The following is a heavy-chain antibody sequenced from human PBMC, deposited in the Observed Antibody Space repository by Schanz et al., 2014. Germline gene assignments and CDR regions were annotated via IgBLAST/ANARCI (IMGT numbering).Heavy chain of an antibody. CDR2: ILYDGSNK. CDR3: SKDKQGSRSDDS. Sequence: VQLLESGGGLVQPGGSLRLSCVASGFTFSSYGMHWVRQAPGKGLEWVAVILYDGSNKYYADSVKGRFTISRDNSKNTLYLEMNRLRVDDTAVYYCSKDKQGSRSDDSWGQGTLVTVSS. J-gene: IGHJ5*01. CDR1: GFTFSSYG. V-gene: IGHV3-30*18. D-gene: IGHD2-15*01.